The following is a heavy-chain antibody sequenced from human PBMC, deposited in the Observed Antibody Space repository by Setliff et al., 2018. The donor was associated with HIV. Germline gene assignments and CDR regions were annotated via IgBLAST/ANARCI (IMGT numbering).Heavy chain of an antibody. CDR3: AAYSSSSSFDY. V-gene: IGHV4-39*07. Sequence: SETLSLTCTVSDASISTSNFLWGWIRQSPGKGLEWIGSSYYSSRTYYNPSLKNRVTISVDTSKNQFSLKLSSVTAADTAVYYCAAYSSSSSFDYWGQGTLVTVSS. D-gene: IGHD6-6*01. CDR2: SYYSSRT. J-gene: IGHJ4*02. CDR1: DASISTSNFL.